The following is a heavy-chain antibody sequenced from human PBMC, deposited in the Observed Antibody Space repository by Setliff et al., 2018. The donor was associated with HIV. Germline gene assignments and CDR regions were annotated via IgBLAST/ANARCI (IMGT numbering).Heavy chain of an antibody. CDR3: ARGDYGSGSYYPYYFYYGMDV. CDR1: GGTFNIFS. D-gene: IGHD3-10*01. CDR2: IIPIYGTP. V-gene: IGHV1-69*13. Sequence: ASVKVSCKTTGGTFNIFSITWVRQAPGQGLEWMGGIIPIYGTPIYAQKFQGRVTITADESTSTAYMELSSLRSEDTAVYYCARGDYGSGSYYPYYFYYGMDVWGQGTTVTVSS. J-gene: IGHJ6*02.